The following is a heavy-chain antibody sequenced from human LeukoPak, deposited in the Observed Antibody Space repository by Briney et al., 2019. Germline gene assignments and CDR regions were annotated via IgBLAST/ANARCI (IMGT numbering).Heavy chain of an antibody. J-gene: IGHJ3*02. D-gene: IGHD3-3*01. CDR3: AKVLRFGDAFDI. Sequence: SETLSLTCTVSGGSISSGSYYWSWIRQPAGKGLEWIGRIYTSGSTNYNPSLKSRVTISVDTSKNQFSLKLSSVTAADTAVYYCAKVLRFGDAFDIWGQGTMVTVSS. CDR1: GGSISSGSYY. V-gene: IGHV4-61*02. CDR2: IYTSGST.